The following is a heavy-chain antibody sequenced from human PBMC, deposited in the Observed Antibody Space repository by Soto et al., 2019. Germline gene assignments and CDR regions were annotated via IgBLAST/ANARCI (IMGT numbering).Heavy chain of an antibody. CDR1: GFTFSDYS. D-gene: IGHD1-1*01. CDR3: ARDPGTATFES. Sequence: QVQLVESGGGLVKPGGSLKLTCTASGFTFSDYSMSWIRQAPGKGLEWVSYISTTSTYTGYADSVKGRFTITRDNAKNSLFLQVNSLRAEDTAFYYCARDPGTATFESWGQGTLVTVSS. CDR2: ISTTSTYT. J-gene: IGHJ5*01. V-gene: IGHV3-11*05.